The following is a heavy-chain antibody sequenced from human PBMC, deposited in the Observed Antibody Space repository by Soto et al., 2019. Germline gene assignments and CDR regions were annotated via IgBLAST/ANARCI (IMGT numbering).Heavy chain of an antibody. V-gene: IGHV4-34*01. CDR1: GGSFSGYH. Sequence: KPSETLSLTCAVYGGSFSGYHWSWIRQPPGKGLEWIGEINHSGSTNYNPSLKSRVTISVDTSKNQFSLKLSSVTAADTAVYYCARESNEDYGYYWGQGTLVTVSS. D-gene: IGHD4-17*01. CDR2: INHSGST. J-gene: IGHJ4*02. CDR3: ARESNEDYGYY.